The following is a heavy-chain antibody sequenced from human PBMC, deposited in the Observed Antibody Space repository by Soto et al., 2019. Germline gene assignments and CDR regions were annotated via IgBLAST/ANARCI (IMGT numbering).Heavy chain of an antibody. D-gene: IGHD3-16*01. CDR1: GGSFSGYY. V-gene: IGHV4-34*01. CDR3: AREAPSIGASDY. Sequence: QVQLQQWGAGLLKPSETLSLTCAVYGGSFSGYYWSWIRQPPGKGLEWIGEINHSGSTNYNPSLKSRVTISVDTSKNQFSLKLSSVTAADTAVYYCAREAPSIGASDYWGQGTLVTVSS. J-gene: IGHJ4*02. CDR2: INHSGST.